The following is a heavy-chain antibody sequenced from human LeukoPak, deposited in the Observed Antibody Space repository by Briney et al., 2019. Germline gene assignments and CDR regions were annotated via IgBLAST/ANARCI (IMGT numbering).Heavy chain of an antibody. D-gene: IGHD5-18*01. V-gene: IGHV3-53*01. CDR1: GFTVSSNY. J-gene: IGHJ3*02. CDR3: AKGKDTAMVPADAFDI. CDR2: IYSGGST. Sequence: GGSLRLSCAASGFTVSSNYMSWVRQAPGKGLEWVSVIYSGGSTYYADSVKGRFTISRDNSKNTLYLQMNSLRAEDTAVYYCAKGKDTAMVPADAFDIWGQGTMVTVSS.